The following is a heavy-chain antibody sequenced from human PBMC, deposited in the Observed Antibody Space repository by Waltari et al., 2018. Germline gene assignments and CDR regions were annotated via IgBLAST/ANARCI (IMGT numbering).Heavy chain of an antibody. D-gene: IGHD3-3*01. CDR1: GGSFSGYY. CDR2: INHSGST. J-gene: IGHJ6*02. CDR3: ASDNYDFWSVLKGHYYYGMDV. Sequence: QVQLQQWGAGLLKPSETLSLTCAVYGGSFSGYYWSWIRQPPGKGLEWIGEINHSGSTNYNPSLKRRVTISVDTSKNQFSLKLSSVTAADTAVYYCASDNYDFWSVLKGHYYYGMDVWGQGTTVTVSS. V-gene: IGHV4-34*01.